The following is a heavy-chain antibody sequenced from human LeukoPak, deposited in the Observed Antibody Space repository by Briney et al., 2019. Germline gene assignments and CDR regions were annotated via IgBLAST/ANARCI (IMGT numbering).Heavy chain of an antibody. CDR2: ISAYNGNT. CDR1: GYTFTSYG. J-gene: IGHJ4*02. Sequence: ASVKVSCKASGYTFTSYGISWVRQAPGQGLEWMGWISAYNGNTNYAQKLQGRVTMTTDTSTSTAYMELRSLRSDDTAVYYCARAPPIKYSSGPWGYWGQGTLLTVSS. D-gene: IGHD6-19*01. CDR3: ARAPPIKYSSGPWGY. V-gene: IGHV1-18*01.